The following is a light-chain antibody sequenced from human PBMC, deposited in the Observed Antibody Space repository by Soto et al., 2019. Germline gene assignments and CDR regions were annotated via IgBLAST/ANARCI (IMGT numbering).Light chain of an antibody. V-gene: IGKV1-39*01. Sequence: IQMTQSPSSLSASVGDRITVTCRASQSISSYLNWYQQKPGKAPKLLISAASILQSGVPSRFSGRGSGTDFTLTISNLQPEDFAGYYCQQAYSSPVTFGQGTRLEIK. CDR3: QQAYSSPVT. CDR1: QSISSY. J-gene: IGKJ5*01. CDR2: AAS.